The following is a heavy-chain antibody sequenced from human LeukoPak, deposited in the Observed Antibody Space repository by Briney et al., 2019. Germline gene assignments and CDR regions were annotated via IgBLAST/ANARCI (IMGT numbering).Heavy chain of an antibody. CDR1: GYTFTSYG. Sequence: ASVKVSCKASGYTFTSYGISWVRQAPGQRLEWMGWINAGNGNTKYSQKFQGRVTITRDTSASTAYMELSSLRSEDTAVYYCARAGYCGGDCYSELDYWGQGTLVTVSS. D-gene: IGHD2-21*02. CDR2: INAGNGNT. V-gene: IGHV1-3*01. CDR3: ARAGYCGGDCYSELDY. J-gene: IGHJ4*02.